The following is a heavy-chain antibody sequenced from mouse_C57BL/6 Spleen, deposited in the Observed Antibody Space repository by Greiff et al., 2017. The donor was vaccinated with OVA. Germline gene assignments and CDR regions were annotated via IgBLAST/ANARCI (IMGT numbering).Heavy chain of an antibody. D-gene: IGHD4-1*01. CDR2: ISSGCDYI. Sequence: EVKLMESGEGLVKPGGSLKLSCAASGFTFSSYAMSWVRQTPEKRLEWVAYISSGCDYIYYADTVKGRFTISRYNARNTLYLQMSSLKSEDTAMYYCTRDGANWDYFDYWGQGTTLTVSS. CDR1: GFTFSSYA. CDR3: TRDGANWDYFDY. V-gene: IGHV5-9-1*02. J-gene: IGHJ2*01.